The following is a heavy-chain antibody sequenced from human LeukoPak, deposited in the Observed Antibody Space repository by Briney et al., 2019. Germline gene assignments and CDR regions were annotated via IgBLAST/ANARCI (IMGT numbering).Heavy chain of an antibody. Sequence: GRLLRLSCAASGFTFSSYWMSWVRQAPGKGLEWVANIKQDGSEKYYVDSVKGRFTISRDNAKNSLYLQMNSLRAEDTAVYYCARDPGDRSSSAPNYFYYYGMDVWGQGTTVTVSS. CDR3: ARDPGDRSSSAPNYFYYYGMDV. J-gene: IGHJ6*02. D-gene: IGHD6-13*01. CDR2: IKQDGSEK. CDR1: GFTFSSYW. V-gene: IGHV3-7*01.